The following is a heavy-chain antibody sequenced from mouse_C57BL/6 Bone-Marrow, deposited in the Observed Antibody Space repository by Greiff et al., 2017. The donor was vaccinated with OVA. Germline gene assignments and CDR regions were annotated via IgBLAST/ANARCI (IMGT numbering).Heavy chain of an antibody. D-gene: IGHD1-1*01. J-gene: IGHJ4*01. Sequence: VQLQQSGAELARPGASVKLSCKASGYTFTSYGISWVKQRTGQGLEWIGEIYPRSGNTYYNEKFKGKATLTADKSSSTAYMELRSLTSEDSAVYCCAREVTTVVAPDYYAMDYWGQGTSVTVSS. V-gene: IGHV1-81*01. CDR3: AREVTTVVAPDYYAMDY. CDR2: IYPRSGNT. CDR1: GYTFTSYG.